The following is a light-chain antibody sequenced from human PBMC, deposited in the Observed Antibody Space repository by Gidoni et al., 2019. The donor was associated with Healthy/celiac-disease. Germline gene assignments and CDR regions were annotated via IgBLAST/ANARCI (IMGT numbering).Light chain of an antibody. CDR3: QQYGSSPLT. Sequence: ELVLTKSPGTLSLSPGESATLSCRASQSFSSSYLAWYQQKPGQAPRLLIYGASSRATGIPDRFSGSGSGTDFTLTISRLEPEDFAVYYCQQYGSSPLTFGQGTRLEIK. J-gene: IGKJ5*01. CDR2: GAS. CDR1: QSFSSSY. V-gene: IGKV3-20*01.